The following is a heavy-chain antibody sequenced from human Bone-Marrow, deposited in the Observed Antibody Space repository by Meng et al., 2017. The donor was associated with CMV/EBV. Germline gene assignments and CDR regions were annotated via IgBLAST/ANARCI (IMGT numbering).Heavy chain of an antibody. J-gene: IGHJ4*02. V-gene: IGHV3-30-3*01. CDR3: AKDLAKARGVCSY. Sequence: GESLKISCAASGFTFSSYAMHWVRQAPGKGLEWVAVISYDGSNKYYADSVKGRFTISRDNSKNTLYLQMNSLRAEDTAVYYCAKDLAKARGVCSYWGKGTLVTVSS. CDR1: GFTFSSYA. D-gene: IGHD3-10*01. CDR2: ISYDGSNK.